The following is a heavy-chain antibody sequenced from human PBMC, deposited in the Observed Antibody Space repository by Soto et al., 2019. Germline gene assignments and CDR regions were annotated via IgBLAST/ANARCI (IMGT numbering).Heavy chain of an antibody. J-gene: IGHJ5*02. CDR2: IYYSGST. CDR3: ARRKEGWFDP. Sequence: SETLSLTCTVSGGSISSSSYYWGWIRQPPGKGLEWIGSIYYSGSTYYNPSLKSRVTISVDTSKNQFSLKLSSVTAADTAVYYCARRKEGWFDPWGQGTLVTVSS. V-gene: IGHV4-39*01. CDR1: GGSISSSSYY.